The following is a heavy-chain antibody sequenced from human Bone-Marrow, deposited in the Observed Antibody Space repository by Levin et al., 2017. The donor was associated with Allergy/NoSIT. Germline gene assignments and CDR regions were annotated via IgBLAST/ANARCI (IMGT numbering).Heavy chain of an antibody. V-gene: IGHV1-18*01. CDR2: ISGYNGNT. CDR3: ARVSYYDSSGYYDP. J-gene: IGHJ5*02. Sequence: PMASVKVSCKASGYTFTMYGISWVRQAPGQGLEWMGWISGYNGNTDYAQKFQGRVTMTTDTSTSTVYMELRSLRSDDTAVYYCARVSYYDSSGYYDPWGQGTLVTVSS. CDR1: GYTFTMYG. D-gene: IGHD3-22*01.